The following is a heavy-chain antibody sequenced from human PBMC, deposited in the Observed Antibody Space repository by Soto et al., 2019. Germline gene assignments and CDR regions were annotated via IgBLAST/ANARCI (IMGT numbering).Heavy chain of an antibody. J-gene: IGHJ4*02. V-gene: IGHV3-48*01. D-gene: IGHD3-22*01. CDR2: ITSGASTR. Sequence: EVQLVESGGGLVQPGGSLRLSCATSGFFFATYRMNWVRQAPGKGLEWVSYITSGASTRYHSDSVKGRFTISRDEAKGTLFLQMNNLRVDDTGVYYCARVGDSSSFFTTLDYWGQGTLVTVSS. CDR1: GFFFATYR. CDR3: ARVGDSSSFFTTLDY.